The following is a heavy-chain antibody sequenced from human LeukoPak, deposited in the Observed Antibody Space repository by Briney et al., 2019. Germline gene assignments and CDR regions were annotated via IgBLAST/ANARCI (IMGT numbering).Heavy chain of an antibody. D-gene: IGHD4-23*01. CDR3: ARAAVVTSPFDY. CDR1: GFTFSSSA. CDR2: ISSSGGTI. V-gene: IGHV3-11*01. Sequence: PGGSLRLSCAASGFTFSSSAMSWIPQAPGKGLEGVSYISSSGGTIYFADSVKDRFTISRDNAKNSLDLQMNSLRAEDTAMYYCARAAVVTSPFDYWGQGTLVTVSS. J-gene: IGHJ4*02.